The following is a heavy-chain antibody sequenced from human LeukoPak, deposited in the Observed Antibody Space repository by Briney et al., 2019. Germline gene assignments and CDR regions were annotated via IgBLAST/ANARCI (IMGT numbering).Heavy chain of an antibody. J-gene: IGHJ4*02. CDR3: ARAPVAGTSLDY. Sequence: GGSLRLSCAASGFTFSSYAMHWVRQAPGKGLEWVAVISYDGSNKYYADSVKGRFTISRDNSKNTLYLQMNSLRAEDTAVYYCARAPVAGTSLDYWGQGTLVTASS. CDR2: ISYDGSNK. V-gene: IGHV3-30-3*01. D-gene: IGHD6-19*01. CDR1: GFTFSSYA.